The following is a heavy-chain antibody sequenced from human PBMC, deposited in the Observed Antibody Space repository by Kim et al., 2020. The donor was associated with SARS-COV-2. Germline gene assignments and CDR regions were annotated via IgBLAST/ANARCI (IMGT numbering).Heavy chain of an antibody. J-gene: IGHJ1*01. Sequence: NPSLKSRVTISVDTSKNQVSLKLTSVTAADTAVYYCASIPVVATSEYFQDWGQGTLVTVSS. CDR3: ASIPVVATSEYFQD. V-gene: IGHV4-39*07. D-gene: IGHD2-15*01.